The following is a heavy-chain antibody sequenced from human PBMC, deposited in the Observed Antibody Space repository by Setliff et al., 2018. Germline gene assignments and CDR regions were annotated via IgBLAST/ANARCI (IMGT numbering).Heavy chain of an antibody. CDR3: ARGGEAVAGTLISLDY. Sequence: GGSLRLSCATSGFTFSIYSMNWVRQAPGKGLEWVSSITSSSTYISYADSLRGRFTISRDNAKNSLYLQMNSLRAEDTAVYYCARGGEAVAGTLISLDYWGQGTLVTVSS. D-gene: IGHD6-19*01. CDR2: ITSSSTYI. CDR1: GFTFSIYS. J-gene: IGHJ4*02. V-gene: IGHV3-21*01.